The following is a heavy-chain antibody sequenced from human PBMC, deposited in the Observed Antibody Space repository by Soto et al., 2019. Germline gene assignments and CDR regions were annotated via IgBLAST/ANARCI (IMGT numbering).Heavy chain of an antibody. Sequence: QMQLVQSGPEVKKPGTSVKVSCKASGFTFTSSAVQWVRQARGQRLEWIGWIVVGSGNTNYAQKFQERVTITRDMSTSTAYMELSSLRSEDTAVYYCAAARYSSGPKFYYFDYWGQGTLVTVSS. V-gene: IGHV1-58*01. CDR1: GFTFTSSA. D-gene: IGHD2-15*01. J-gene: IGHJ4*02. CDR3: AAARYSSGPKFYYFDY. CDR2: IVVGSGNT.